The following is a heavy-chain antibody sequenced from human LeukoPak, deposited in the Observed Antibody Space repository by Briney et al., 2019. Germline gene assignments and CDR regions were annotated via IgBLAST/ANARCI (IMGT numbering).Heavy chain of an antibody. V-gene: IGHV1-2*02. CDR1: GYTFTGYY. CDR3: ARGYCSSTSCPYYYCMDV. D-gene: IGHD2-2*01. CDR2: INPNSGGT. Sequence: GASVKVSCKASGYTFTGYYMHWVRQAPGQGLEWMGWINPNSGGTNYAQKFQGRVTMTRDTSISTAYMELSRLRSDDTAVYYCARGYCSSTSCPYYYCMDVWGKGTTVTVSS. J-gene: IGHJ6*03.